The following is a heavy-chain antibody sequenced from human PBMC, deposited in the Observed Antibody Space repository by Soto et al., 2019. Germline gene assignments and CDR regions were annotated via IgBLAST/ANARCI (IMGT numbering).Heavy chain of an antibody. J-gene: IGHJ4*02. CDR2: ISGSGGST. CDR1: GFTFSSYA. Sequence: GGSLRLSCAASGFTFSSYAMSWVRQAPGKGLEWVSAISGSGGSTYYEDSVKGRFTISRDNSKNTVYLQMNSLRAEDKAVYYCAKRWSSGYGSGSYYFDYWGQGTLVTVSS. CDR3: AKRWSSGYGSGSYYFDY. V-gene: IGHV3-23*01. D-gene: IGHD3-10*01.